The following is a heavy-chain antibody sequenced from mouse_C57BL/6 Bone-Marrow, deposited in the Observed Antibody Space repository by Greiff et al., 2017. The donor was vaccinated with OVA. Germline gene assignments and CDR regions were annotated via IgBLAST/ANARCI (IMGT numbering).Heavy chain of an antibody. CDR2: IHPNSGST. D-gene: IGHD4-1*01. J-gene: IGHJ2*01. V-gene: IGHV1-64*01. Sequence: QVQLQQPGAELVKPGASVKLSCKASGYTFTSYWMHWVKQRPGQGLEWIGMIHPNSGSTNYNEKFKSKATLTVDKSSSTAYMQLSSLTSEDSAVYYCARPPWDGRAHFDYWGQGTTLTVSS. CDR3: ARPPWDGRAHFDY. CDR1: GYTFTSYW.